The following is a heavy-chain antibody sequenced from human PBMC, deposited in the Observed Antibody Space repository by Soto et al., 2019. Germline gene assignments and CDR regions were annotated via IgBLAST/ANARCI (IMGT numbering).Heavy chain of an antibody. CDR1: GFTFSSYA. CDR2: ISESGGST. Sequence: EVQVLESGGGLVQPGGSLRLSCAASGFTFSSYAMSWVRQGPGKGLEWVSAISESGGSTYYADSVKGRFTISRDNSKNTLYLQMNSLGVEDTAVYYCAKPSTRYCVCDCSWDYWGQGTLVTVSS. V-gene: IGHV3-23*01. CDR3: AKPSTRYCVCDCSWDY. D-gene: IGHD2-21*02. J-gene: IGHJ4*02.